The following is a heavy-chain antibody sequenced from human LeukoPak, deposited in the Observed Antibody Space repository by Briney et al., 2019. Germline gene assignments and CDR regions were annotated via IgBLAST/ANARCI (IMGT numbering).Heavy chain of an antibody. V-gene: IGHV1-69*05. Sequence: SVKVSCKAFGGSFISYALSWVRQAPGQGLEWMGGIIPSFGRTNYAQKFRGRVAITTDESTGTVYMELSSLRFEDSAVYYCARRVGYYDFWSGSYYFDYWGQGTLVTVSS. J-gene: IGHJ4*02. CDR3: ARRVGYYDFWSGSYYFDY. CDR2: IIPSFGRT. CDR1: GGSFISYA. D-gene: IGHD3-3*01.